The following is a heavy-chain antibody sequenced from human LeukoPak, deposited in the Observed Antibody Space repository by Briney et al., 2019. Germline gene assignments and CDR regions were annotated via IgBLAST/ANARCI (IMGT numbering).Heavy chain of an antibody. Sequence: ASVKVSCKASGYTFTSYGISWVRQAPGQGLEWMGWISAYNGNTNYAQKLQGRVTMTTDTYTSKAYMEVRRLRSDDTAVYYCAGVSSSWEDWFDPWGQGTLVTVSS. J-gene: IGHJ5*02. CDR2: ISAYNGNT. CDR1: GYTFTSYG. CDR3: AGVSSSWEDWFDP. V-gene: IGHV1-18*01. D-gene: IGHD2-2*01.